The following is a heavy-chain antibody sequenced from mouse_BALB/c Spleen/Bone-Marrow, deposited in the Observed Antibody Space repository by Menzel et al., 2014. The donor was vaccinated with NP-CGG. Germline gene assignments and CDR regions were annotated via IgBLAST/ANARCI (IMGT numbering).Heavy chain of an antibody. CDR1: GFTFSNYW. CDR3: TTGFAY. CDR2: IRLKTHNYAT. Sequence: EVELVESGGGLVQPGGSMKLSCVASGFTFSNYWMNWVRQSPEKGLEWVGEIRLKTHNYATRYAESVKGRFTISRDDSKSSVYLQMNNLRAEDTGIYYCTTGFAYWGQGTLVTVSA. J-gene: IGHJ3*01. V-gene: IGHV6-6*02.